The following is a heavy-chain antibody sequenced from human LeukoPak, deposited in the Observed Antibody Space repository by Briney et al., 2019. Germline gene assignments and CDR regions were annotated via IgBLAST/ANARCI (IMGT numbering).Heavy chain of an antibody. CDR2: ISSDGSST. D-gene: IGHD1-26*01. CDR3: AKDGPWELTYYFDY. Sequence: PGGSLRLSCAASGFTFSSYWMHWVRQAPGKGLVWVSRISSDGSSTSYADSVKGRFTISRDNAKNTLYLQMNSLRAEDTAVYYCAKDGPWELTYYFDYWGQGTLVTVSS. CDR1: GFTFSSYW. V-gene: IGHV3-74*01. J-gene: IGHJ4*02.